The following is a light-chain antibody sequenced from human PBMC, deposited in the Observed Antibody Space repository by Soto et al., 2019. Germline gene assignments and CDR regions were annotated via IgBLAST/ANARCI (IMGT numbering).Light chain of an antibody. CDR3: QQYHNWPPLT. V-gene: IGKV3D-15*01. J-gene: IGKJ4*01. CDR2: GAS. Sequence: ETLMTHSPATLSASPGGRVTLSCRASQNINFNLAWYQQKPGQAPRVLIYGASSRASGIPDRFSGSGSGTDFTLTISRLEHDDFAFYYCQQYHNWPPLTFGGGTKVDIK. CDR1: QNINFN.